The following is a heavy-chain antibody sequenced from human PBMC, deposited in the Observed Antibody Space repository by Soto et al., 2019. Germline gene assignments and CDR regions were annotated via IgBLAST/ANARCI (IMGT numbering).Heavy chain of an antibody. J-gene: IGHJ4*02. D-gene: IGHD2-15*01. CDR1: GLAFSTHA. V-gene: IGHV3-30-3*01. CDR3: AREVGRPYFDH. CDR2: TSYDGSTK. Sequence: GGSLRLSCAASGLAFSTHAMHWVRQAPGKGLEWVAVTSYDGSTKYYADFVKGRFTISRDSSKDTLYLQMNSLRAEDTAVYYCAREVGRPYFDHWGQGTLVTVSS.